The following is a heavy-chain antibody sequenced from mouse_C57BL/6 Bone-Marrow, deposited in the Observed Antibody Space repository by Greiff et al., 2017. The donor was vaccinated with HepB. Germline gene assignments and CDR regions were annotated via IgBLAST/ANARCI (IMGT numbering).Heavy chain of an antibody. Sequence: VQLQQPGAELVMPGASVKLSCKASGYTFTSYWMHWVKQRPGQGLEWIGEIDPSDSYTNYNQKFKGKSTLTVDKSSSTAYMQLSSLTSEDSAVYYCAREGLSTAQATLAMDYWGQGTSVTVSS. CDR1: GYTFTSYW. J-gene: IGHJ4*01. CDR2: IDPSDSYT. CDR3: AREGLSTAQATLAMDY. D-gene: IGHD3-2*02. V-gene: IGHV1-69*01.